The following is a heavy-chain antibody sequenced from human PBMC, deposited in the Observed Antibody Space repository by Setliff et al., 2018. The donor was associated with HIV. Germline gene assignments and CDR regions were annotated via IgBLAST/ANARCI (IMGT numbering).Heavy chain of an antibody. CDR3: ARASYYYDSSGYYFGY. J-gene: IGHJ4*02. CDR1: GFTFSISG. CDR2: IEYDESNK. V-gene: IGHV3-30*19. Sequence: GGSLRLSCVASGFTFSISGMHWVRQAPGKGLEWVTYIEYDESNKRYADNVKGRFTISRDNSKNTLYLQMNSLRLEDTAVYYCARASYYYDSSGYYFGYWGQGTLVTVSS. D-gene: IGHD3-22*01.